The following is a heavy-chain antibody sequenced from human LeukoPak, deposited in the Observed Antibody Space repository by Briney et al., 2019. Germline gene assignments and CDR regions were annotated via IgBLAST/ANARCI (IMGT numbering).Heavy chain of an antibody. J-gene: IGHJ4*02. CDR2: ILYDGSNK. CDR3: AKADPASCARGVCSNVVTALPAY. CDR1: GFTFSTYG. Sequence: PGGSLRLSCAASGFTFSTYGMHGVRQAPGKGLEWVAVILYDGSNKYYADSVKGRFTISRDNSKNTLYLQMNSLRVEDTAVYYCAKADPASCARGVCSNVVTALPAYWGQGTLVTVSS. D-gene: IGHD2-21*02. V-gene: IGHV3-30*18.